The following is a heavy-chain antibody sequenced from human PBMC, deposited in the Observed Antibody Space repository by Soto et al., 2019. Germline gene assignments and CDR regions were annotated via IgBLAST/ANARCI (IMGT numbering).Heavy chain of an antibody. Sequence: PGESLKISCQAGYRFTRYWIAWMRQVPGEGLEWMGIIYPGDSTTRYSLSFQGQVAISADKSISNAYLQWGSLKASDPAIYYCAAAKGERVYYDGMDVWGKGTTVTASS. CDR3: AAAKGERVYYDGMDV. V-gene: IGHV5-51*01. CDR1: GYRFTRYW. J-gene: IGHJ6*04. CDR2: IYPGDSTT. D-gene: IGHD6-25*01.